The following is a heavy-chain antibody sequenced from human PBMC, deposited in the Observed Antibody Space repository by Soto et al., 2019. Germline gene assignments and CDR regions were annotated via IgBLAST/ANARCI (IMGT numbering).Heavy chain of an antibody. Sequence: SETLSLTCTVSGCSISSYYWSWIRQPPGKGLEWIGYIYYSGSTNYNPSLKSRVTISVDTSKNQFSLKLSSVTAADTAVYYCARGQGAFDIWGQGTMVTVSS. CDR1: GCSISSYY. CDR2: IYYSGST. J-gene: IGHJ3*02. V-gene: IGHV4-59*01. CDR3: ARGQGAFDI.